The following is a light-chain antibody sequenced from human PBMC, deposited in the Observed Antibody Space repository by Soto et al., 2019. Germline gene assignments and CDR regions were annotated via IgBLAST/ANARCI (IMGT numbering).Light chain of an antibody. CDR2: HAS. CDR3: QQYKAYSWT. J-gene: IGKJ1*01. Sequence: DIQMTQSPSTLSASVGDRVTITCLASQSISSWLAWYRQKPGEAPKRLIYHASNLETGVPSRFSGSGSGTEFTLTISSLQPYDFATYYCQQYKAYSWTFGPGTKVEV. CDR1: QSISSW. V-gene: IGKV1-5*03.